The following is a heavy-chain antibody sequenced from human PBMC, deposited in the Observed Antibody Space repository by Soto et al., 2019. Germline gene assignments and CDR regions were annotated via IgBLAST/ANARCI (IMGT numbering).Heavy chain of an antibody. CDR3: ARGYYDSSGYPAGYWYFDL. CDR1: GGTFSSYA. CDR2: IIPIFGTA. Sequence: QVQLVQSGAEVKKPGSSMKVSCKASGGTFSSYAISWVRQAPGQGLEWMGGIIPIFGTANYAQKFQGRVTITADESTSTAYMELSSLRSEDTAVYYCARGYYDSSGYPAGYWYFDLWGRGTLVTVSS. D-gene: IGHD3-22*01. J-gene: IGHJ2*01. V-gene: IGHV1-69*01.